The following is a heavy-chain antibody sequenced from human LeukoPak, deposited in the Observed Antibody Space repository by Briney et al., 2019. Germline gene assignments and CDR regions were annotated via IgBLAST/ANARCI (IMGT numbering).Heavy chain of an antibody. CDR2: IYYSGST. V-gene: IGHV4-59*01. D-gene: IGHD5-18*01. Sequence: GSLRLSCAASGFTFSSYGMSWIRQPPGKGLEWIGYIYYSGSTNYNPSLKSRVTISVDTSKNQFSLKLSSVTAADTAVYYCAREVYVDTAMAFFDYWGQGTLVTVSS. CDR1: GFTFSSYG. CDR3: AREVYVDTAMAFFDY. J-gene: IGHJ4*02.